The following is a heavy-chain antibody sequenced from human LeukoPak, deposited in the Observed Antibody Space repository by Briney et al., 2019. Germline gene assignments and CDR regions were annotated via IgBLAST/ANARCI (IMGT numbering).Heavy chain of an antibody. J-gene: IGHJ3*02. CDR3: ARGSEVGATQKNALDI. D-gene: IGHD1-26*01. V-gene: IGHV1-2*02. Sequence: ASVKVSCKASGYTFTSYDINWVRQATGQGLEWMGWINPNSGDTKYAQRFQDRVTMTRDTSITTAYMELSGLRSDDTALYYCARGSEVGATQKNALDIWGQGTMVTVSS. CDR1: GYTFTSYD. CDR2: INPNSGDT.